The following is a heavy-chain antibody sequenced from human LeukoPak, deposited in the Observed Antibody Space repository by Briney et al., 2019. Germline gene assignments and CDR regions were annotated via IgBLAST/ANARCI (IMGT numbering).Heavy chain of an antibody. J-gene: IGHJ4*02. CDR1: GFTFNNYA. D-gene: IGHD3-22*01. CDR3: AKRSSTSSGYFDF. CDR2: ITGSGAYT. V-gene: IGHV3-23*01. Sequence: GGSRRLSCTASGFTFNNYAMTWVRQAPGKGLEWVSAITGSGAYTNYADSVKGRFTISRDNSKNTIYLQMNSLRAEDTAIYYCAKRSSTSSGYFDFWGRGTLVTVSS.